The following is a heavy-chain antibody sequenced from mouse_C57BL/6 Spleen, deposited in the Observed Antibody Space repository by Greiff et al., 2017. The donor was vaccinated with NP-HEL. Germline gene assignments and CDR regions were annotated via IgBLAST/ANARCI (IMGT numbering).Heavy chain of an antibody. CDR3: ARSDYYGRSPDY. J-gene: IGHJ2*01. CDR2: IYPGSGST. Sequence: VQLQQPGAELVKPGASVKMSCKASGYTFTSYWITWVKQRPGQGLEWIGDIYPGSGSTNYNEKFKSKATLTVDTSSSTAYMQLSSLTSEDSAVYYCARSDYYGRSPDYWGQGTTPTVSS. D-gene: IGHD1-1*01. CDR1: GYTFTSYW. V-gene: IGHV1-55*01.